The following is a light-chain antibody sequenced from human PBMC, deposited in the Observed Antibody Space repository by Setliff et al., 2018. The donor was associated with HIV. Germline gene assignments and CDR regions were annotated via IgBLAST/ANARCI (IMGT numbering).Light chain of an antibody. J-gene: IGLJ1*01. CDR2: EGS. Sequence: QSALTQPASVSGSPGQSITISCTGTSSAVGNYNLVSWYQQHPGKAPKLMIYEGSRRPSGISNRFSGSKSGSTASLTISGLQAEDEADYYCSSYTSSSTHYVFGTGTKVTVL. CDR1: SSAVGNYNL. V-gene: IGLV2-14*02. CDR3: SSYTSSSTHYV.